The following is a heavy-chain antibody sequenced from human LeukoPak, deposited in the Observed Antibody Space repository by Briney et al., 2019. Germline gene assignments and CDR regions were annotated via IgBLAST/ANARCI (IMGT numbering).Heavy chain of an antibody. J-gene: IGHJ4*02. V-gene: IGHV3-23*01. CDR3: AKDSRGSSVRVFDC. CDR2: ISGSGST. CDR1: GFTFNNYA. Sequence: GGSLRLSCAASGFTFNNYAMTWVRQAPGEGLEWVSAISGSGSTYYADSVKGRFTISRDNSKSTLYLQMNGLRAEDTAVYYCAKDSRGSSVRVFDCWGQGTLVTVSS.